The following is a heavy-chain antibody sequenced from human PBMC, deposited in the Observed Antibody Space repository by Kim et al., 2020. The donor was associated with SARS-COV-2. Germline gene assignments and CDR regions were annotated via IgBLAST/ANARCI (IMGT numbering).Heavy chain of an antibody. J-gene: IGHJ4*02. D-gene: IGHD3-10*01. Sequence: GGSLRLSCEDSGFSFSSYWMSWVRQAPGKGLEWLANIKQDGSETYYVDSVKGRFTISRDNAKNSLYLQMNSLRADDSAVYYCASTMVATPGRRWGQGTLVTVSS. CDR1: GFSFSSYW. CDR3: ASTMVATPGRR. CDR2: IKQDGSET. V-gene: IGHV3-7*03.